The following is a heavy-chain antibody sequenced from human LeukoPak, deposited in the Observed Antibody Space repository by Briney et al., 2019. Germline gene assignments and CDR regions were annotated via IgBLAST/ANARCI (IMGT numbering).Heavy chain of an antibody. CDR2: ISISGSTI. Sequence: GGALRLSSAASGFTFCDSFTSWVRQGPGKGLEWGSYISISGSTIYYDDSVKGQFTISRDNAKNSLYLQMKSLRAEDTAVYYCARVAAGVPGAFDIWGQGTMVTVSS. D-gene: IGHD6-13*01. CDR3: ARVAAGVPGAFDI. J-gene: IGHJ3*02. V-gene: IGHV3-11*01. CDR1: GFTFCDSF.